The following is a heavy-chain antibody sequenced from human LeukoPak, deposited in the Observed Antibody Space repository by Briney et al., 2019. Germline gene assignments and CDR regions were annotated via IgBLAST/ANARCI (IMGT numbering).Heavy chain of an antibody. CDR3: ARDGGTRYYYYMDV. J-gene: IGHJ6*03. CDR1: GGSFSGYY. CDR2: INHSGST. D-gene: IGHD3-16*01. Sequence: SETLSLTCAVYGGSFSGYYWSWIRQPPGKGLEWIGEINHSGSTNYNPSLKSRVTISVDTSKNQFSLKLSSVTAADTAVYYCARDGGTRYYYYMDVWGEGTTVTVSS. V-gene: IGHV4-34*01.